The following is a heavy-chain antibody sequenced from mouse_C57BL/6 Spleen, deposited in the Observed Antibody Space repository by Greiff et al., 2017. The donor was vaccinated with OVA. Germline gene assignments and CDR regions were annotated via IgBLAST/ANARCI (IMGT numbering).Heavy chain of an antibody. CDR2: ISSGSSTI. CDR1: GFTFSDYG. J-gene: IGHJ3*01. V-gene: IGHV5-17*01. D-gene: IGHD1-1*01. CDR3: AREYYGSSLPFAY. Sequence: EVKVEESGGGLVKPGGSLKLSCAASGFTFSDYGMHWVRQAPEKGLEWVAYISSGSSTIYYADTVKGRFTISRDNAKNTLFLQMTSLRSEDTAMYYCAREYYGSSLPFAYWGQGTLVTVSA.